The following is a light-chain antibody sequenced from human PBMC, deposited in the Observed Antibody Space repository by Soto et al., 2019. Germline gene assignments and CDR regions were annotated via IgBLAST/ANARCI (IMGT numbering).Light chain of an antibody. CDR2: GDN. CDR3: QSYDSSMSDLL. J-gene: IGLJ2*01. CDR1: SSNIGAEYD. Sequence: QSVLTQPPSVSGAPGQRVAIPCTGSSSNIGAEYDVHWYQQLPGTAPKRLIYGDNNRPSGVPDRFSGSKSGTSDSLATTGPQHEDEADYYCQSYDSSMSDLLFGGGTKVTVL. V-gene: IGLV1-40*01.